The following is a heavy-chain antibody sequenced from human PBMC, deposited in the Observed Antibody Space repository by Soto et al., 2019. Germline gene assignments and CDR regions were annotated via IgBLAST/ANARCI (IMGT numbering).Heavy chain of an antibody. V-gene: IGHV1-69*02. D-gene: IGHD3-9*01. CDR3: AGSLRYFDWADY. Sequence: QVQLVQSGAEVKKPGSSVKVSCQASGGTFSSYTISWVRQAPGQGLEWMGRIIPILGIANYAQKFQGRVTITADKSTSTAYMELSSLRSEDTAVYYCAGSLRYFDWADYWGQGTLVTVSS. CDR2: IIPILGIA. J-gene: IGHJ4*02. CDR1: GGTFSSYT.